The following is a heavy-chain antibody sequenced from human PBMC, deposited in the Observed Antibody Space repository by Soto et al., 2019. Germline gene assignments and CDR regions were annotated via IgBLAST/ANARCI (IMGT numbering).Heavy chain of an antibody. D-gene: IGHD4-17*01. CDR1: GYSFTSYW. J-gene: IGHJ4*02. V-gene: IGHV5-51*01. CDR2: IYPGDSDT. CDR3: ARSSDYGDPVGYFDY. Sequence: GESLKISCKGSGYSFTSYWIGWVRQMPGKGLEWMGIIYPGDSDTSYSPSFQGQVTISADKSISTAYLQWSSLKASDTAMYYCARSSDYGDPVGYFDYWGQGTLVTVSS.